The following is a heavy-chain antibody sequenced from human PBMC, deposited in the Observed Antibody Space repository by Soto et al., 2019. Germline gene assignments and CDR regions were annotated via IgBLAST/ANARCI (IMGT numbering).Heavy chain of an antibody. Sequence: PVGPLRLSCAASGFTFSSYAMHWVRQAPGKGLEWVAVISYDGSNKYYADSVKGRFTISRDNSKNTLYLQMNSLRAEDTAVYYCARDSVTMVRGVRGGAFDIWGQGTMVTVSS. CDR3: ARDSVTMVRGVRGGAFDI. CDR2: ISYDGSNK. V-gene: IGHV3-30-3*01. J-gene: IGHJ3*02. D-gene: IGHD3-10*01. CDR1: GFTFSSYA.